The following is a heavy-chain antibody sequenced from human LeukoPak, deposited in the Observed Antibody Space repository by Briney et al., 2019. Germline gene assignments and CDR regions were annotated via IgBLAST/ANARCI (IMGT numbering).Heavy chain of an antibody. CDR2: INPDGSRT. J-gene: IGHJ3*02. Sequence: GGSLRLSCAASGFTFSSYWMHWVRQAPGKGLVWVSRINPDGSRTNYADSVKGRFTISRDNAKNSLYLQMNSLRAEDTAVYYCARLDTAMVNDAFDIWGQGTMVTVSS. V-gene: IGHV3-74*01. CDR3: ARLDTAMVNDAFDI. D-gene: IGHD5-18*01. CDR1: GFTFSSYW.